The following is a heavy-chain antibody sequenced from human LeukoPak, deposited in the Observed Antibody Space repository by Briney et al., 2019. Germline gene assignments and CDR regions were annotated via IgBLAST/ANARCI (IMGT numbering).Heavy chain of an antibody. CDR2: MSPKSGNT. J-gene: IGHJ5*02. Sequence: ASVKVSCKASGYTFTSYDINWVRQATGQGLEWMGWMSPKSGNTDYAQKFQGRVTMTRDTSISTAYMELSSLRSEDTAVYYCARGGGYYDSSGYYYRTLLDPWGQGTLVTVSS. CDR1: GYTFTSYD. D-gene: IGHD3-22*01. CDR3: ARGGGYYDSSGYYYRTLLDP. V-gene: IGHV1-8*01.